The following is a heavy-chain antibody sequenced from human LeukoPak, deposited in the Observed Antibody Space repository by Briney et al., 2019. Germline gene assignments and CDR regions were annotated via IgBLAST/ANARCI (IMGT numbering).Heavy chain of an antibody. V-gene: IGHV3-74*01. CDR3: ATGGAMDV. CDR1: VFTFSDSW. CDR2: INSDGSYT. Sequence: GGSLRLSCAASVFTFSDSWMHWVRQAPGKGLVSVSRINSDGSYTNYADSVKGRFIISRDNAKNTVNLQMNSLRLEDTAVYYCATGGAMDVWGQGTTVTVSS. J-gene: IGHJ6*02.